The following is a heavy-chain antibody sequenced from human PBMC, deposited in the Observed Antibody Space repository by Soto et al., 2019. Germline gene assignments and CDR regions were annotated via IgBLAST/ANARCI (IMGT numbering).Heavy chain of an antibody. CDR3: AKSNEDRYCSSTVCYWEYYFDN. CDR2: ISGSDGST. J-gene: IGHJ4*02. Sequence: GGSLRLSCAASGFTFSNYAMSWVRQAPGKGLEWVSVISGSDGSTYYADSVRGRFTISRDNSKNTLYLQLNSLRAGDTAIYYCAKSNEDRYCSSTVCYWEYYFDNWGQGTLVTVSS. V-gene: IGHV3-23*01. CDR1: GFTFSNYA. D-gene: IGHD2-2*01.